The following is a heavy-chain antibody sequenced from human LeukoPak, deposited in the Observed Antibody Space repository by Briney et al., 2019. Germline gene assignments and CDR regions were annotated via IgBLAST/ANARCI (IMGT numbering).Heavy chain of an antibody. CDR2: IYHSGST. Sequence: SETLSLTCTVSGGSISSSSYYWGWIRQPPGKGLEWIGSIYHSGSTNYNPSLKSRVTISVDTSKNQFSLKLSSVTAADTAVYYCARGYYYGSGKGYMDVWGKGTTVTVSS. D-gene: IGHD3-10*01. CDR3: ARGYYYGSGKGYMDV. J-gene: IGHJ6*03. CDR1: GGSISSSSYY. V-gene: IGHV4-39*07.